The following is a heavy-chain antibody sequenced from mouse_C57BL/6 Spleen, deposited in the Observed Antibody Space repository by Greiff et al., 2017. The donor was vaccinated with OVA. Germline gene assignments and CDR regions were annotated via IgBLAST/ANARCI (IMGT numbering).Heavy chain of an antibody. CDR1: GFTFSDYY. CDR3: ARHRIYDGYYGAMDY. CDR2: ISNGGGST. V-gene: IGHV5-12*01. D-gene: IGHD2-3*01. J-gene: IGHJ4*01. Sequence: EVMLVESGGGLVQPGGSLKLSCAASGFTFSDYYMYWVRQTPEKRLEWVAYISNGGGSTYYPDTVKGRFTISRDNAKNTLYLQMSRLKSEDTAMYYCARHRIYDGYYGAMDYWGQGTSVTVSS.